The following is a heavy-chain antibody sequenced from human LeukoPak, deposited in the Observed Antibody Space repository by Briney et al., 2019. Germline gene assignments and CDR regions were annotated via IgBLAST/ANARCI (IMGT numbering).Heavy chain of an antibody. J-gene: IGHJ3*02. CDR3: ARPLDRGSSWYFNAFDI. V-gene: IGHV3-33*08. CDR1: GFTFSSYG. D-gene: IGHD6-13*01. Sequence: GGSLRLSCAASGFTFSSYGMHWVHQAPGKGLEWVAVIWYDGSNKYYADSVKGRFTISRDNSKNTLYLQMNSLRAEDTAVYYCARPLDRGSSWYFNAFDIWGQGTMVTVSS. CDR2: IWYDGSNK.